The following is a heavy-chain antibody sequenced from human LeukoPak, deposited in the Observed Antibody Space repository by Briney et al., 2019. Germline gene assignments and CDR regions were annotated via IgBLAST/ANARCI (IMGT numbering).Heavy chain of an antibody. CDR3: ARDNNGWPPKLYSMDV. V-gene: IGHV4-4*07. Sequence: SETLSLTCAVSGFSFNLYYWNWVRQPAGKGLEWIGRMYAGGNTNYNPSLKSRVTMSVDTSKNLFFLNLDSVTAADTAVYFCARDNNGWPPKLYSMDVWGQGTTVTVSS. J-gene: IGHJ6*02. CDR2: MYAGGNT. CDR1: GFSFNLYY. D-gene: IGHD6-19*01.